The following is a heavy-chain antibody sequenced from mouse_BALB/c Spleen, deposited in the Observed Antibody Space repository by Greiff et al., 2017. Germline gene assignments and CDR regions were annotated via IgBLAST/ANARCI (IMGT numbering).Heavy chain of an antibody. CDR3: AVTTAGGFAY. Sequence: DVKLQESGPGLVKPSQSLSLTCTVTGYSITSDYAWNWIRQFPGNKLEWMGYISYSGSTSYNPSLKSRISITRDTSKNQFFLQLNSVTTEDTATYYCAVTTAGGFAYWGQGTLVTVSA. V-gene: IGHV3-2*02. J-gene: IGHJ3*01. D-gene: IGHD1-2*01. CDR2: ISYSGST. CDR1: GYSITSDYA.